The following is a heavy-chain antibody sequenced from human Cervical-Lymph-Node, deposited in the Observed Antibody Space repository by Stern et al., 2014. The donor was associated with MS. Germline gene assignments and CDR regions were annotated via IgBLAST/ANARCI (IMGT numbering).Heavy chain of an antibody. CDR3: ASGTGSKRPTGNY. CDR2: IIPSGDSA. D-gene: IGHD3/OR15-3a*01. V-gene: IGHV1-46*01. CDR1: GYTFTSHY. J-gene: IGHJ4*02. Sequence: QVQLVESGAEVKNPVASVKVSCKASGYTFTSHYMHWVRQAPGQGLEWVGIIIPSGDSASYAQKFQGRVTMTRDKYTSTDIMELSSLRSENTAVYYCASGTGSKRPTGNYWGQGTLVTVSS.